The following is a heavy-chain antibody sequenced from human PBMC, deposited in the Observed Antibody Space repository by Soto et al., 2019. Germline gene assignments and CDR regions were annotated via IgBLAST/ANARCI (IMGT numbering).Heavy chain of an antibody. D-gene: IGHD3-22*01. Sequence: EVQLVESGGVVVQPGGSLRLSCAASGFAFSNYAMHWVRQAPGKGLEWGSLISWDSGSTFYADSVKGRFTISRDSSKHTLYLQMNSLRDEDNALYYGARCHSSGDDYYGMDVWGQGTTVTVSS. J-gene: IGHJ6*02. CDR1: GFAFSNYA. CDR2: ISWDSGST. V-gene: IGHV3-43D*04. CDR3: ARCHSSGDDYYGMDV.